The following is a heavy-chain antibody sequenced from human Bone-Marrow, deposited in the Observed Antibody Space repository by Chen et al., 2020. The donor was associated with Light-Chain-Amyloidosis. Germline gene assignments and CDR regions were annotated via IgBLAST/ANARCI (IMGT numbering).Heavy chain of an antibody. D-gene: IGHD3-10*01. J-gene: IGHJ4*02. CDR3: ARARLNMVRGVAPYYFDY. Sequence: QLQLQESGPCLVKPSETLSLTCTVSGGSISSSSYYLGWIRQPPGKGLEWIGSIYYSGSTYYNPSLKSRVTISVDKSKNQFSLKLSSVTAADTAVYYCARARLNMVRGVAPYYFDYWGQGTLVTVSS. V-gene: IGHV4-39*07. CDR2: IYYSGST. CDR1: GGSISSSSYY.